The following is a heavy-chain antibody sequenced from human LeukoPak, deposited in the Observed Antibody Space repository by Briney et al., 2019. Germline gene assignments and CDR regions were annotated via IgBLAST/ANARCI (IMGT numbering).Heavy chain of an antibody. CDR1: GFAFSSSW. CDR2: IKQDGSEK. CDR3: ARISTSVAGADY. D-gene: IGHD6-19*01. Sequence: GGSLRLSCAASGFAFSSSWMSWVRQVPGKGLEWVANIKQDGSEKYYVDSVKGRFTISRDNTKNSLYLQMDSLRAEDRAVYYCARISTSVAGADYWGQGALVTVSS. V-gene: IGHV3-7*01. J-gene: IGHJ4*02.